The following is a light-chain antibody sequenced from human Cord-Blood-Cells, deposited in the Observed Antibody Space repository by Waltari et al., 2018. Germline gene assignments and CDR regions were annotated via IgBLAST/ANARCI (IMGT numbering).Light chain of an antibody. CDR2: SNN. J-gene: IGLJ3*02. V-gene: IGLV1-44*01. CDR1: SSNIGSNT. CDR3: AAWDDSLNGWV. Sequence: QSVLTQPPSASGTPGQRVTISCSGSSSNIGSNTVNLSQQLTGTAPKLLIYSNNQRPSGVPDRFSGSKSGTSASLAISGLQSEDEADYYWAAWDDSLNGWVFGGGTKLTVL.